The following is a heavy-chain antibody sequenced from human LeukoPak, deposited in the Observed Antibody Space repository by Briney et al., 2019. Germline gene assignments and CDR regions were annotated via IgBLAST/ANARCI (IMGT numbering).Heavy chain of an antibody. J-gene: IGHJ4*02. CDR2: IYNSGST. CDR3: ARLKDYDSSGQIWGYYFDY. D-gene: IGHD3-22*01. V-gene: IGHV4-59*08. Sequence: SETLSLTCTVSGGSISSYYWTWIRQPPGKGLEWIGYIYNSGSTNYNPSLKSRVTISVDTSKNQFSLELSSVTAADTAFYYCARLKDYDSSGQIWGYYFDYWGQGTLVTVSS. CDR1: GGSISSYY.